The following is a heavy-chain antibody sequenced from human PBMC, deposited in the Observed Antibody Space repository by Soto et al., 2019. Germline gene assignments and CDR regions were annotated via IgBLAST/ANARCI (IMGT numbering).Heavy chain of an antibody. CDR3: ASGTYYYDSEPYGYFGL. D-gene: IGHD3-22*01. J-gene: IGHJ2*01. Sequence: QVQLQESGPGLVKPSETLSLTCTVSGGSISSYYWSWIRQPPGKGLEWIGYIYYSGSTNYNPSLKSRVTISVDTSKNQFSLKLSSVTAADTAVYYCASGTYYYDSEPYGYFGLWGRGTLVTVSS. CDR1: GGSISSYY. CDR2: IYYSGST. V-gene: IGHV4-59*01.